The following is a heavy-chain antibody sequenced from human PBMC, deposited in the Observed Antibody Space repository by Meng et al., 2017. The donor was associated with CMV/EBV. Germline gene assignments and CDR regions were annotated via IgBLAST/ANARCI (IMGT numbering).Heavy chain of an antibody. CDR2: IYPGDSDT. Sequence: KVSCKGSGYSFTSYWIGWVRQMPGKGLEWMGIIYPGDSDTRYSPSFQGQVTISADKSISTAYLRWSSLKASDTAMYYCARSPTFTYCGGDCYLAYFDYWGQGTLVTVSS. CDR1: GYSFTSYW. J-gene: IGHJ4*02. D-gene: IGHD2-21*01. CDR3: ARSPTFTYCGGDCYLAYFDY. V-gene: IGHV5-51*01.